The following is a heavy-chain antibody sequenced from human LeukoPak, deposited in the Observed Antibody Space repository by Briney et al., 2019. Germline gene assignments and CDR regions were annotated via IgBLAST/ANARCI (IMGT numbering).Heavy chain of an antibody. D-gene: IGHD6-19*01. CDR2: FYYSGNT. V-gene: IGHV4-39*01. CDR1: GGSISSSSYY. Sequence: PSETLSLTCSVSGGSISSSSYYWGWIRQPPGKGLEWIGSFYYSGNTYYNPSLKSRVTISVDMSKNEFSLKLRSVTAADTAVYYCARTAGVAVAGSRQYFDYWGQGTLVTVSS. CDR3: ARTAGVAVAGSRQYFDY. J-gene: IGHJ4*02.